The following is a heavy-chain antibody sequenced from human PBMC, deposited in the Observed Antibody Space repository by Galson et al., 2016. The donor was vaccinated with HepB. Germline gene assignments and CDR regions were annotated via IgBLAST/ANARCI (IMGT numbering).Heavy chain of an antibody. D-gene: IGHD6-25*01. CDR3: TRHSRAAAPNHIPDPFEY. Sequence: QSGAEVKKPGESLKISCQASGYNFGNYWIAWVRQTPETGLEWMGIIYPGDSDTRYSPSFQGQVTISADTSIRAVYLQWISLRASDTAIYYCTRHSRAAAPNHIPDPFEYWGQGTKVIVSS. V-gene: IGHV5-51*01. CDR2: IYPGDSDT. CDR1: GYNFGNYW. J-gene: IGHJ3*01.